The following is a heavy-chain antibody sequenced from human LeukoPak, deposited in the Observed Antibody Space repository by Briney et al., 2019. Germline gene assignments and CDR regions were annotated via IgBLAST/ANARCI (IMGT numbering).Heavy chain of an antibody. CDR1: GYTFTSYD. V-gene: IGHV1-8*01. CDR2: MNPNSGNT. D-gene: IGHD6-13*01. Sequence: ASVKVSCKASGYTFTSYDINWVRQATGQGLEWMGWMNPNSGNTGYAQKFQGRVTMTRNTSISTAYMELSSLRSEDTAVYYCAGTAACTSPYYYYMDVWGKGTTVTVSS. J-gene: IGHJ6*03. CDR3: AGTAACTSPYYYYMDV.